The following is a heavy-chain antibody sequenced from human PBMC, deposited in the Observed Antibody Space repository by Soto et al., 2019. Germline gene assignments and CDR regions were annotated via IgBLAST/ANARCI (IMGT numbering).Heavy chain of an antibody. CDR2: TYHSGNP. CDR3: AKSLRGIIIDFDY. Sequence: SETLSLTCGVSGDTISTGGYSWAWIRQPPGKALEWIGHTYHSGNPYYNPSLKSRVIISVDRSKNQFSLKVSSVTAEDTAVYYCAKSLRGIIIDFDYWGQGTQVTVSS. J-gene: IGHJ4*02. D-gene: IGHD3-10*01. CDR1: GDTISTGGYS. V-gene: IGHV4-30-2*01.